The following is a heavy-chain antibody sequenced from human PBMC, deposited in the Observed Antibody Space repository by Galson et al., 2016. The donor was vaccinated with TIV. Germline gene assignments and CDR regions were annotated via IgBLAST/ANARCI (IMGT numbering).Heavy chain of an antibody. CDR3: ARGRGYYFGSGSSYFDY. CDR1: GGTFSNFV. Sequence: SVKVSCKASGGTFSNFVISWVRQAPGQGLEWMGSINPIFGTANYAQKFQGRVTITADTSTSTIYMELSSLRSEDTAVYYCARGRGYYFGSGSSYFDYWGQGSLVPVSS. V-gene: IGHV1-69*06. CDR2: INPIFGTA. D-gene: IGHD3-10*01. J-gene: IGHJ4*02.